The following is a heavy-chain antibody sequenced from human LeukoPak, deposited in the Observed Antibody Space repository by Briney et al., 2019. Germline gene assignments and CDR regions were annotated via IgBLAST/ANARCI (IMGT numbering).Heavy chain of an antibody. CDR2: IYYSGST. V-gene: IGHV4-59*01. Sequence: SETLSLTCTVSGGSISSYYWSWIRQPPGKGLEWIGYIYYSGSTNYNPSLKSRVTISVDTSKNQFSPKLSSVTAADTAVYYCARAFSDAFDIWGQGTMVTVSS. CDR3: ARAFSDAFDI. CDR1: GGSISSYY. J-gene: IGHJ3*02.